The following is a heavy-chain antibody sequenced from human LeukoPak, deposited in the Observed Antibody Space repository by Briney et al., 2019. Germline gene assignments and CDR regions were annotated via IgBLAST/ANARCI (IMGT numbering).Heavy chain of an antibody. CDR1: GFTVSSNY. J-gene: IGHJ4*02. D-gene: IGHD1-26*01. CDR2: IYSGGST. CDR3: GKDIVSGTLDGYIEY. V-gene: IGHV3-53*05. Sequence: GGSLRLSCAASGFTVSSNYMSWVRQAPGKGLEWVSVIYSGGSTYYADSVKGRFTISRDNSKNTLYLQMNSLRVEDTAVYYCGKDIVSGTLDGYIEYWGQGTLVTASS.